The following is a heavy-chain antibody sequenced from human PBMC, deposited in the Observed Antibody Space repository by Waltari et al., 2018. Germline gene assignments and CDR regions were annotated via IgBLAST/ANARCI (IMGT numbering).Heavy chain of an antibody. CDR1: GGSFSGYY. V-gene: IGHV4-34*01. CDR2: INHSGST. J-gene: IGHJ4*02. CDR3: ARVRWRGSLGIRYYFDY. D-gene: IGHD4-17*01. Sequence: QVQLQQWGAGLLKPSETLSLTCAVYGGSFSGYYWSWIRQPPGKGLEWIGEINHSGSTNYNPSLKSRVTISVDTSKNQFSLKLSSVTAADTAVYYCARVRWRGSLGIRYYFDYWGQGTLVTVSS.